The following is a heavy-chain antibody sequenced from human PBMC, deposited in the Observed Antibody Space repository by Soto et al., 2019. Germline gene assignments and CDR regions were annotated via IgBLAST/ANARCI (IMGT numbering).Heavy chain of an antibody. CDR1: GGSLSSSSYY. CDR3: ARIGSRRWNSPLDS. J-gene: IGHJ5*01. D-gene: IGHD6-13*01. CDR2: IFYSGST. V-gene: IGHV4-39*01. Sequence: SETLSLTCTVSGGSLSSSSYYWGWIRQPPGKGLEWIASIFYSGSTYYNPSLKSRLTISVDTSKNQFSLKLISVTAADSAVYYCARIGSRRWNSPLDSWGQRTLVTVSS.